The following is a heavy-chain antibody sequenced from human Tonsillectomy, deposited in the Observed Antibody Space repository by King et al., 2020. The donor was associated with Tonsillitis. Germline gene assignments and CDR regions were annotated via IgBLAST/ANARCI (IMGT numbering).Heavy chain of an antibody. CDR1: GFTYSNYG. J-gene: IGHJ4*02. D-gene: IGHD5/OR15-5a*01. Sequence: VQLVESGGGVVQPGGSLRLSCGGSGFTYSNYGMHWVRQAPGKGLEWVAFVKYDGTKKDYADSVKGRFTISRDNSKNMVYLQMNSLRAEDTAVYYCAKALSSGVYLPLEYWGQGTLVTVSS. CDR2: VKYDGTKK. V-gene: IGHV3-30*02. CDR3: AKALSSGVYLPLEY.